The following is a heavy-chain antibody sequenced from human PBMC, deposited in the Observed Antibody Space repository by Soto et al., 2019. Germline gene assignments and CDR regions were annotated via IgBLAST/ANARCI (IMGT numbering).Heavy chain of an antibody. CDR3: AKDRDPYYYYYLMDV. CDR2: MSYDGSKI. V-gene: IGHV3-30*18. CDR1: GFAFDTYG. Sequence: GGSLRLSCEASGFAFDTYGMHWIRQGAGQGLEWVATMSYDGSKIYYRDSVRGRFSFSRDDSKRTLYLQMNSLRAEDTAVYYCAKDRDPYYYYYLMDVWGQGTTVTVSS. J-gene: IGHJ6*02.